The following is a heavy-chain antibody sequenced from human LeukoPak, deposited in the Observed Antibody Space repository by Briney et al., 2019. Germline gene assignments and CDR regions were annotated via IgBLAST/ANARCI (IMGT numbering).Heavy chain of an antibody. V-gene: IGHV1-2*06. CDR3: ARLIYSGYDRDY. CDR2: INRNSGGT. Sequence: GASVKVSCKXSGYTFTGYYMHWVRQAPGQGLEWMGRINRNSGGTNYAQKFQGRVTMTRDTSISTAYMELSRLRSDDTAVYSCARLIYSGYDRDYWGQGTLVTVSS. CDR1: GYTFTGYY. D-gene: IGHD5-12*01. J-gene: IGHJ4*02.